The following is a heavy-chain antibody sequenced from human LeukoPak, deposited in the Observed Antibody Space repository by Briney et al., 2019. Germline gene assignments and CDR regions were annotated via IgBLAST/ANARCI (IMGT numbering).Heavy chain of an antibody. V-gene: IGHV3-23*01. D-gene: IGHD3-22*01. CDR3: AKGGYYDSSGWGFFDY. Sequence: GGSLRLSRAASGFTFSSYAMSWVRQAPGKGLEWVSAISGSGGSTYYADSVKGRFTISRDNSKNTLYLQMNSLRAEDTAVYYCAKGGYYDSSGWGFFDYWGQGTLVTVSS. J-gene: IGHJ4*02. CDR1: GFTFSSYA. CDR2: ISGSGGST.